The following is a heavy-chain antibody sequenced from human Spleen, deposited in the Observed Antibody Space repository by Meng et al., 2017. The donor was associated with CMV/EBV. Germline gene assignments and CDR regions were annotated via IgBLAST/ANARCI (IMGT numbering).Heavy chain of an antibody. CDR1: GGTFSSYA. D-gene: IGHD2-2*01. J-gene: IGHJ5*02. Sequence: LVRLGAEVKKPGPLVQGSGTASGGTFSSYAISLVRQAPGQGLEWMGGIIPIFGTANYAQKFQGRVTITADESTSTAYMELSSLRSEDTAVYYCARAKVVPSFRYNWFDPWGQGTLVTVSS. V-gene: IGHV1-69*01. CDR2: IIPIFGTA. CDR3: ARAKVVPSFRYNWFDP.